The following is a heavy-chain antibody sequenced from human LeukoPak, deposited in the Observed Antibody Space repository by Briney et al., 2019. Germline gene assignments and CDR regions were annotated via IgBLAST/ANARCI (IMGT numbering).Heavy chain of an antibody. D-gene: IGHD1-26*01. CDR2: IHPGDSDT. CDR1: GYSLTSYW. Sequence: GESLKISCTASGYSLTSYWIGWVRQMPGKGLEWMGIIHPGDSDTRYSPSFQGQVTISVDKSISTAYLQWSSLKASDTAMYYCARRGSGTYFPFDYWGQGTLVTVSS. CDR3: ARRGSGTYFPFDY. J-gene: IGHJ4*02. V-gene: IGHV5-51*01.